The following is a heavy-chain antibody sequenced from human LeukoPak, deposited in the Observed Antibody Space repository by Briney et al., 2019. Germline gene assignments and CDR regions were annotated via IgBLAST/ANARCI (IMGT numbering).Heavy chain of an antibody. CDR3: ARSGPKLRFLEWSKGDDAFDI. CDR1: GYTFTSYG. J-gene: IGHJ3*02. V-gene: IGHV1-18*01. D-gene: IGHD3-3*01. CDR2: ISAYNGNT. Sequence: GASVKVSCKASGYTFTSYGISWVRQAPGQGLEWMGWISAYNGNTNYAQKLQGRVTMTTDTSTSTAYMELRSLRSDDTAVYYCARSGPKLRFLEWSKGDDAFDIWGQGTMVTVSS.